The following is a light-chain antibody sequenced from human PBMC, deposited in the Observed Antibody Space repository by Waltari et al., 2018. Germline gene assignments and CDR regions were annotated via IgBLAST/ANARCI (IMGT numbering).Light chain of an antibody. CDR3: ASWDDSLSVGV. Sequence: QSVLTQPPPASGTPGQRVTIPCSGSISNLGTIYIYLYQQFPGKAPTLLIQRNKQRPAGVPDRFSGSKSGTSASLAISGLRSEDEADYYCASWDDSLSVGVFGGGTKLTVL. V-gene: IGLV1-47*01. CDR2: RNK. J-gene: IGLJ3*02. CDR1: ISNLGTIY.